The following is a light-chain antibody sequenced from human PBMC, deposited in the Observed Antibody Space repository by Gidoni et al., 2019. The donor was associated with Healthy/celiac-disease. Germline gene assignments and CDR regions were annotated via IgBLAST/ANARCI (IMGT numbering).Light chain of an antibody. V-gene: IGLV1-44*01. J-gene: IGLJ2*01. CDR2: SNN. CDR3: AAWDDSLIRVV. CDR1: SSNIGSNT. Sequence: QSVLTQPPSASGIPGQRVTISCSGSSSNIGSNTVNWYQQLPGTAPKLLIYSNNQRPSCVPDRFSGSKSGTSSSLAISGLQSEDEADYYCAAWDDSLIRVVFGGGTKLTVL.